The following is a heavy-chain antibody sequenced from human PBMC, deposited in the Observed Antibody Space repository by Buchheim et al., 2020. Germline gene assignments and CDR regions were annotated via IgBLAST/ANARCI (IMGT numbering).Heavy chain of an antibody. V-gene: IGHV3-30*18. CDR2: ISYNGNEK. D-gene: IGHD1-26*01. Sequence: QVQLVDSGGGVVQPGRSLRLSCAASGFTFRSYGMHWVRQAPGKGLEWVAVISYNGNEKYYADSVKGRFSISRDNSKNTLHLQMNSLTPEDTAVYYCAKDKDILGAVYFFDYWGQGTL. CDR1: GFTFRSYG. CDR3: AKDKDILGAVYFFDY. J-gene: IGHJ4*02.